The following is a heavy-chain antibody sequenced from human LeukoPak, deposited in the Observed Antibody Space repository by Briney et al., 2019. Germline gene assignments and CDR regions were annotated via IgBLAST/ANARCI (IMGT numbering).Heavy chain of an antibody. CDR2: ISAYNGNT. D-gene: IGHD6-13*01. CDR3: ARDRQQQLVHHDAFDI. CDR1: GYTFTSYG. J-gene: IGHJ3*02. Sequence: ASVNVSCKASGYTFTSYGISWVRQAPGQGLEWMGWISAYNGNTNYAQKLQGRVTMTTDTSTSTAYMELRSLRSDDMAVYYCARDRQQQLVHHDAFDIWGQGTMVTVSS. V-gene: IGHV1-18*03.